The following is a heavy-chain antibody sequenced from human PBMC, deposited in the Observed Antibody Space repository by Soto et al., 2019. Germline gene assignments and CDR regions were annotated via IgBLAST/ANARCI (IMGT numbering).Heavy chain of an antibody. D-gene: IGHD4-17*01. Sequence: ASVKVSCKASGYTFTSYDINWVRQATGQGLEWMGWMNPNSGNTGYAQKFQGRVTMTRNTSISTAYMELSSLRSEDTAVYYCARVQLDYGDYGEYDAFDIWGKGTTVTVSS. V-gene: IGHV1-8*01. CDR3: ARVQLDYGDYGEYDAFDI. J-gene: IGHJ3*02. CDR2: MNPNSGNT. CDR1: GYTFTSYD.